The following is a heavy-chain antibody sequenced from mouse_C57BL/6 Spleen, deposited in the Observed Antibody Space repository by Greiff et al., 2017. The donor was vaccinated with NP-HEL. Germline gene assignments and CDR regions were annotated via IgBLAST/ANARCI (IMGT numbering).Heavy chain of an antibody. Sequence: VQLQQSGAELARPGASVKMSCKASGYTFTSYTLHWVKQRPGQGLEWLCYINPSSGYTKYNQKFKDKATLTADKSSSTAYMQLSSLTSEDSAVYYCARGVYYDYDGLYFDYWGQGTTLTVSS. CDR3: ARGVYYDYDGLYFDY. CDR1: GYTFTSYT. V-gene: IGHV1-4*01. CDR2: INPSSGYT. J-gene: IGHJ2*01. D-gene: IGHD2-4*01.